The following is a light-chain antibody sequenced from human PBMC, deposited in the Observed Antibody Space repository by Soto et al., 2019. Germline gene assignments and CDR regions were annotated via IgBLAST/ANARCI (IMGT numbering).Light chain of an antibody. CDR3: QQYSQWPIT. V-gene: IGKV1-6*01. J-gene: IGKJ5*01. CDR2: AAS. CDR1: QGIRSA. Sequence: AIQVTDSPSSLSASEGDMVTITCRTSQGIRSALGWYQQKPGKVPKLLIYAASRLQSGVPSRFSGSGSGTEFALSISSLQSEDFAVNSCQQYSQWPITFGQATRLEIK.